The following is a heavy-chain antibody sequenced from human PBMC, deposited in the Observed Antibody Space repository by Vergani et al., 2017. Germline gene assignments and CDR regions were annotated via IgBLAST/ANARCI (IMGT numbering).Heavy chain of an antibody. Sequence: EVQLLESGGGLVQPGGSLRLSCAASGFTFSNYAMSWVRQAPRKGLEWVSAISARYPSTYYADSVKGRFTISRDNSKNMLYLQMNSLRAEDTAVYYCASGGCSSTSCYALRAKSYYGMDVWGQXP. J-gene: IGHJ6*02. CDR1: GFTFSNYA. CDR3: ASGGCSSTSCYALRAKSYYGMDV. D-gene: IGHD2-2*01. CDR2: ISARYPST. V-gene: IGHV3-23*01.